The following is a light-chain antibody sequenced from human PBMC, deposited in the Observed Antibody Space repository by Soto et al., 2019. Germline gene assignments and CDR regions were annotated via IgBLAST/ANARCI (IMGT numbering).Light chain of an antibody. CDR1: QSISSY. CDR2: AAS. J-gene: IGKJ5*01. Sequence: DIQMTQSPSSRSASVGDRVTITCRASQSISSYFNWYQQKPGKAPKLLIYAASSLQSGVPSRLSGSGSGTDFTLTIRSLQPEDFATYYCQQSYTLVTFGQGTRLEI. V-gene: IGKV1-39*01. CDR3: QQSYTLVT.